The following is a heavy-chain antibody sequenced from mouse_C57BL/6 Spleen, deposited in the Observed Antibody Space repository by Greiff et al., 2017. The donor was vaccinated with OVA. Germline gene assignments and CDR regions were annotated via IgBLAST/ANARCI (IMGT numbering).Heavy chain of an antibody. Sequence: DVKLVASGGGLVKPGGSLKLSCAASGFTFSDYGMHWVRQAPEKGLEWVAYISSGSSTIYYADTVKGRFTISRDNAKNTLFLQMTSLRSEDTAMYYCARNDYDANYYAMDYWGQGTSVTVSS. CDR2: ISSGSSTI. V-gene: IGHV5-17*01. CDR1: GFTFSDYG. J-gene: IGHJ4*01. D-gene: IGHD2-4*01. CDR3: ARNDYDANYYAMDY.